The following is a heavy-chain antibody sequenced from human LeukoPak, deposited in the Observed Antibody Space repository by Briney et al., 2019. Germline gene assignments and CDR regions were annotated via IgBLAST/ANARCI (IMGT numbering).Heavy chain of an antibody. V-gene: IGHV1-24*01. D-gene: IGHD3-22*01. J-gene: IGHJ2*01. Sequence: GASVTVSCTVSGYTLTELSMHWVRQAPGKGLEWMGGFDPEDGETIYAQKFQGRVTMTEDTSTDTAYMELSSLRSEDTAVYYCATSTMIVVAPFWYFDLWGRGTLVTVSS. CDR3: ATSTMIVVAPFWYFDL. CDR2: FDPEDGET. CDR1: GYTLTELS.